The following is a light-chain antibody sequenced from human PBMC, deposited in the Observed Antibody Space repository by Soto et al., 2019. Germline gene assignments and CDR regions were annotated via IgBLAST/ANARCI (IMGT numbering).Light chain of an antibody. J-gene: IGLJ1*01. CDR1: ISNIATNY. CDR3: GAWDDTVRSYV. V-gene: IGLV1-47*01. CDR2: RDN. Sequence: QSVLTQPPSVSGTPGQRVTISCSGGISNIATNYVHWFQQLPGTAPKVLSNRDNQRPSGVPDRFSGSKSGTSASLAISGLRSEDEAEYYCGAWDDTVRSYVFGTGTKLTVL.